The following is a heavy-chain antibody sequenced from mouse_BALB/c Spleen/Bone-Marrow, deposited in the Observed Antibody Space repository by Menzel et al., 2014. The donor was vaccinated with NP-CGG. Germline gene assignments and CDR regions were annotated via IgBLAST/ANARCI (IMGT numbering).Heavy chain of an antibody. J-gene: IGHJ4*01. CDR1: GHAFTNYS. CDR2: INPGSGGT. CDR3: ARRNRDYYAMDY. V-gene: IGHV1-54*01. Sequence: QVQLQQSGAELVRPGTSVKVSCKASGHAFTNYSLEWVKQRPGQGLEWIGVINPGSGGTKYNEKFKGKATLTVDKSSSTAYMQLSSLTSDDSAVYFCARRNRDYYAMDYWGQGTSVTVSS.